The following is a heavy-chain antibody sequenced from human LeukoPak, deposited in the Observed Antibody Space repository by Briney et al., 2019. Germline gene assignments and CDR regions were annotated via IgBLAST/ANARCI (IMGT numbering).Heavy chain of an antibody. CDR2: INSDGSRT. Sequence: GGSLRLSCTASAFTLSSYWMHWVRQVPGKGLVWVSHINSDGSRTDYADSVKGRFTVSRDNAKNTVYLQMNSLRAEDTAVYYCARDRRLWGQGTLVTVSS. V-gene: IGHV3-74*01. CDR3: ARDRRL. CDR1: AFTLSSYW. J-gene: IGHJ4*02. D-gene: IGHD4-17*01.